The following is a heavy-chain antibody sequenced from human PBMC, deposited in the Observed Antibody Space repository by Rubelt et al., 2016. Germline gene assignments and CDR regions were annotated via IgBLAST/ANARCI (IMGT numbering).Heavy chain of an antibody. CDR2: IYYSGCT. CDR1: GGSISSYY. Sequence: QVQLQESGPGLVKPSETLSLTCTVSGGSISSYYWSWIRQPPGKGLEWIGYIYYSGCTNYNPSLKCRVTISVETAKNQFSLKLSSVTAADTAVYYCARGLTVPQLNWFDPWGQGTLVTVSS. CDR3: ARGLTVPQLNWFDP. D-gene: IGHD4-17*01. J-gene: IGHJ5*02. V-gene: IGHV4-59*01.